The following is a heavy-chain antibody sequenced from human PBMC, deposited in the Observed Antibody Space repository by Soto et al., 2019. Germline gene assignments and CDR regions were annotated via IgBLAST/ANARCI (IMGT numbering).Heavy chain of an antibody. CDR1: GGSVSSSAYY. V-gene: IGHV4-61*08. CDR2: VYYSGST. D-gene: IGHD6-13*01. CDR3: ASVKQPAPGIRFDS. Sequence: SETLSLTCTVSGGSVSSSAYYWSWIRQPPGKGLEWIGYVYYSGSTNYNPSLKSRVTISVDTSKNQFSLRLSSVTAADTAVYYCASVKQPAPGIRFDSWGQVTLVTVSS. J-gene: IGHJ5*01.